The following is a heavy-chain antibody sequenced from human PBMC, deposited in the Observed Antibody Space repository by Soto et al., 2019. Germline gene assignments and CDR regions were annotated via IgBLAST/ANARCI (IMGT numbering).Heavy chain of an antibody. CDR2: INAGNGNT. J-gene: IGHJ4*02. D-gene: IGHD2-15*01. Sequence: GASVKVSCKASGYTFTSYAMHWVRRAPGQRLEWMGWINAGNGNTKYSQKFQGRVTITRDTSASTAYMELSSLRSEDTAVYYCAIVRCSGGSCFRLDYWGQGTLVTVSS. CDR3: AIVRCSGGSCFRLDY. V-gene: IGHV1-3*01. CDR1: GYTFTSYA.